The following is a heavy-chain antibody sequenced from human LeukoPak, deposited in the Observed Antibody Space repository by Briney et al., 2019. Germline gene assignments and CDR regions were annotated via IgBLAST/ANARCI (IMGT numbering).Heavy chain of an antibody. V-gene: IGHV3-11*04. CDR1: GFTFSDYY. CDR2: ISSSGSTI. J-gene: IGHJ6*03. Sequence: GGSLRLSCAASGFTFSDYYMSWIRQAPGKGLEWVSYISSSGSTIYYADSVKGRFTISRDNAKNSLYLQMNSLRAEDTAVYYCARIGSAAAGNYYYYYYMDVWGKGTTVTVPS. D-gene: IGHD6-13*01. CDR3: ARIGSAAAGNYYYYYYMDV.